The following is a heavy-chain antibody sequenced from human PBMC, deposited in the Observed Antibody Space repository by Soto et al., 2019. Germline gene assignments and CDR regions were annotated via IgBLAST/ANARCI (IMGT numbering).Heavy chain of an antibody. J-gene: IGHJ4*02. CDR1: GGSISSYY. CDR3: AREMNYYDSSGYPVGPYYFDY. Sequence: ETLSLTCTVSGGSISSYYWSWIRQPSGKGLEWIGLIYTSGSTNYNPSLKSRVTMSVDTSKNQFSLKLSSVTAADTAVYYCAREMNYYDSSGYPVGPYYFDYWGQGTLVTVSS. D-gene: IGHD3-22*01. CDR2: IYTSGST. V-gene: IGHV4-4*07.